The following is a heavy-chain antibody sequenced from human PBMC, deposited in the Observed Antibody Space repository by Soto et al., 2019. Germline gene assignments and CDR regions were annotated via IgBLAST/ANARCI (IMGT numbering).Heavy chain of an antibody. CDR3: ARSLTSAATRFDY. CDR1: GGSISSGGYY. V-gene: IGHV4-31*03. CDR2: IYYSGST. D-gene: IGHD2-15*01. J-gene: IGHJ4*02. Sequence: SETLSLTCTVSGGSISSGGYYWSWIRQHPGKGLEWIGYIYYSGSTYYNPSLKSRVTISVDTSKNQFSLKLSSVTAADTAVYYCARSLTSAATRFDYWGQGTLVTVSS.